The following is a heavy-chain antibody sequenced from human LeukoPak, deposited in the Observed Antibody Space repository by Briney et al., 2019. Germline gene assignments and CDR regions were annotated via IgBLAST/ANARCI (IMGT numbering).Heavy chain of an antibody. V-gene: IGHV4-30-4*01. CDR2: IYYSGST. CDR3: ARGGGDGYFDY. CDR1: GGSISSGDYY. J-gene: IGHJ4*02. D-gene: IGHD4-17*01. Sequence: SQTLSLTCTVSGGSISSGDYYWSWIRQPPGKGLEWIGYIYYSGSTYYSPSLKSRVTISVDTSKNQFSLKLSSVTAADTAVYYCARGGGDGYFDYWGQGTLVTVSS.